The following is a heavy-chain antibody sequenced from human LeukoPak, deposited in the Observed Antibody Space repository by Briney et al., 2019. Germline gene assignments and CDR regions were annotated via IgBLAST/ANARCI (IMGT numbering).Heavy chain of an antibody. V-gene: IGHV4-34*01. J-gene: IGHJ4*02. CDR2: INHSGST. CDR3: ARYSSGSRSEYYFDY. Sequence: SETLSLTCAVYGGSFSGYYWSWIRQPPGKGLEWIGEINHSGSTNYNPSLKSRVTISVDTSKKQFSLKLSSVNAADSAVYYCARYSSGSRSEYYFDYWGQGTLVTVSS. D-gene: IGHD6-19*01. CDR1: GGSFSGYY.